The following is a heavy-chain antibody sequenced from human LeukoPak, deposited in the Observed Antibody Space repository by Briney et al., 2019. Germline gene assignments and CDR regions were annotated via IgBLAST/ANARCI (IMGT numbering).Heavy chain of an antibody. D-gene: IGHD4-17*01. V-gene: IGHV1-18*01. Sequence: GASVKVSCKASGYTFTSYGISWVRQAPGQGLEWMGWISAYNGNTNYAQKLQGRVTMTTDTSTSTAYMELRSLRSDDTAVYYCARDLMGYGDYVGWFDPWGQGTLVTVSS. CDR3: ARDLMGYGDYVGWFDP. J-gene: IGHJ5*02. CDR1: GYTFTSYG. CDR2: ISAYNGNT.